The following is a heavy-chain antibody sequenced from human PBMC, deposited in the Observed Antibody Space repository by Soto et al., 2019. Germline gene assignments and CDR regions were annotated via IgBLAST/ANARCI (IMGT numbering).Heavy chain of an antibody. CDR1: GASVSSTYW. CDR2: INHRGSA. J-gene: IGHJ6*02. D-gene: IGHD2-2*01. CDR3: ARLGGYCSSTNCYGYYGMDV. V-gene: IGHV4-4*02. Sequence: SETLSLTCAVSGASVSSTYWWSWVRQPAGKGPEWIGEINHRGSANYNPSLKSRVTISVDTSKNQFSLKVTPVTVADTAVYYCARLGGYCSSTNCYGYYGMDVWGRGTTVTVSS.